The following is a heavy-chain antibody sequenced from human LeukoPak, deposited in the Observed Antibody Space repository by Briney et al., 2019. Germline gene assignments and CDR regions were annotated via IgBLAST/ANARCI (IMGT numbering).Heavy chain of an antibody. J-gene: IGHJ4*02. CDR2: MNPNSGIT. V-gene: IGHV1-8*03. D-gene: IGHD3-22*01. CDR3: AREDYYDSGSNDY. Sequence: GASVKVSCKASGYTFTNYDINWVRQATGQGLEWMGWMNPNSGITAYAQKFQGRVTITRNISISTAYMELSSLRSEDTAVYFCAREDYYDSGSNDYWGQGTLVTVSS. CDR1: GYTFTNYD.